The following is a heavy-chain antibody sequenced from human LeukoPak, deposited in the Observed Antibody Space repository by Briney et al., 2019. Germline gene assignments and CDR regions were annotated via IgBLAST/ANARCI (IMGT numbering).Heavy chain of an antibody. V-gene: IGHV3-23*01. CDR3: AKTPGDCTGGTCYSFDY. CDR2: IGGSNGIT. J-gene: IGHJ4*02. Sequence: GGSLRLSCEASRFTFNSYAMSWVRQAPGKGLEWVSVIGGSNGITFYVGSVKGRFTISRDNSKDTLYLQMNSLRAEDTAVYYCAKTPGDCTGGTCYSFDYWGQGSLVTVSS. CDR1: RFTFNSYA. D-gene: IGHD2-15*01.